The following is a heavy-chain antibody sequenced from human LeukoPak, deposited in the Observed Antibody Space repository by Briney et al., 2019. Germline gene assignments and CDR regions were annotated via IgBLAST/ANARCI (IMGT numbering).Heavy chain of an antibody. CDR1: GFTFSSYG. CDR3: AKDGGRWYSSSWNYFDY. J-gene: IGHJ4*02. V-gene: IGHV3-30*18. CDR2: ISYDGSNK. D-gene: IGHD6-13*01. Sequence: GGSLRLSCAASGFTFSSYGIHWVRQAPGKGLEWVAVISYDGSNKYYADSVKGRFTISRDNSKNTLHLQMNSLRLEDTAVYYCAKDGGRWYSSSWNYFDYWGQGTLVTVSS.